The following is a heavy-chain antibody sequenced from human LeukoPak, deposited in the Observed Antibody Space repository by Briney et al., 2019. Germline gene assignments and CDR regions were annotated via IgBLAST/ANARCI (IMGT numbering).Heavy chain of an antibody. CDR2: IYYSGST. Sequence: SETLSLTCTVSGGSVSSGSYFWSWIRQPPGKGLEWIGYIYYSGSTNYNPSPKSRVTISKDTSKNQFSLKLSSVTAADTAVYYCAREAHCSGGSCYYADYWGQGNLVTVSS. CDR3: AREAHCSGGSCYYADY. D-gene: IGHD2-15*01. V-gene: IGHV4-61*01. CDR1: GGSVSSGSYF. J-gene: IGHJ4*02.